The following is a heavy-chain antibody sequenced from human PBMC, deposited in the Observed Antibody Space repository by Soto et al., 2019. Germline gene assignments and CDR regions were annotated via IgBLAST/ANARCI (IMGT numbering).Heavy chain of an antibody. J-gene: IGHJ6*02. D-gene: IGHD4-4*01. CDR3: AKAASTVTTFPNYYYGMDV. Sequence: GGSLRLSCAASGFTFSSYGMHWVRQAPGKGLEWVAVISYDGSNKYYADSVKGRFTISRDNSKNTLYLQMNSLRAEDTAVYYCAKAASTVTTFPNYYYGMDVWGQGTTVTVSS. CDR1: GFTFSSYG. V-gene: IGHV3-30*18. CDR2: ISYDGSNK.